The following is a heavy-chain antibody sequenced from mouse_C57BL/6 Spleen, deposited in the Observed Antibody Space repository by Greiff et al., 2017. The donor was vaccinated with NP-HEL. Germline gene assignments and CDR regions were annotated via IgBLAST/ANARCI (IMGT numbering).Heavy chain of an antibody. D-gene: IGHD1-1*01. J-gene: IGHJ3*01. Sequence: DVQLQESGPGMVKPSQSLSLTCTVTGYSITSGYDWHWIRHFPGNKLEWMGYISYSGSTNYNPSLKSRISITHDTSKNHFFLKLNSVTTEDTATYYCASDYYGSSSPWFAYWGQGTLVTVSA. CDR3: ASDYYGSSSPWFAY. CDR2: ISYSGST. CDR1: GYSITSGYD. V-gene: IGHV3-1*01.